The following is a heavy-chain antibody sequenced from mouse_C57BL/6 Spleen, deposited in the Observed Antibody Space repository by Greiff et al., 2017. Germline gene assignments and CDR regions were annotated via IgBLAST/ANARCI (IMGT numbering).Heavy chain of an antibody. J-gene: IGHJ4*01. D-gene: IGHD1-1*01. Sequence: QVQLQQPGAELVKPGASVKLSCKASGYTFTSYWMHWVKQRPGQGLEWIGMIHPNSGSTNYNEKFKSKATLTVDKSSSTAYMQLSSLTSEDSAVYYCARPGTTVVTPPYAMDYWGQGTSVTVSS. CDR2: IHPNSGST. CDR1: GYTFTSYW. V-gene: IGHV1-64*01. CDR3: ARPGTTVVTPPYAMDY.